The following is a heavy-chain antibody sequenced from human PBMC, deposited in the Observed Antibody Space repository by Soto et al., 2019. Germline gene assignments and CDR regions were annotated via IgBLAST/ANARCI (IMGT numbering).Heavy chain of an antibody. Sequence: EVQLVESGGGLVQPGGSLRLSCAASGLTFSTYDMHWVRQVTGKGLEWVSVIGTAGDTYYPDSVRGRFTISRDNAKNSLYLQMNSLRAGDTAVYYCGRDGGYYGIDSWGQGTLVTVSS. J-gene: IGHJ4*02. CDR2: IGTAGDT. CDR3: GRDGGYYGIDS. CDR1: GLTFSTYD. D-gene: IGHD2-21*02. V-gene: IGHV3-13*01.